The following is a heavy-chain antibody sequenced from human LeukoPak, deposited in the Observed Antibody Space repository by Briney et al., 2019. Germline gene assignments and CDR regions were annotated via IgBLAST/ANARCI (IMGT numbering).Heavy chain of an antibody. J-gene: IGHJ4*02. CDR2: IYWDDES. CDR3: ARLSGFDY. CDR1: GFSLTTSEVS. Sequence: GPTPVNPTQTLTPTCTFSGFSLTTSEVSVGWIRQPPGMVLEWLALIYWDDESRYSPSLESRLIITRDTSKNQVVLTMGDMDPVDTATYYCARLSGFDYWGQGILVTVSS. V-gene: IGHV2-5*02. D-gene: IGHD3-10*01.